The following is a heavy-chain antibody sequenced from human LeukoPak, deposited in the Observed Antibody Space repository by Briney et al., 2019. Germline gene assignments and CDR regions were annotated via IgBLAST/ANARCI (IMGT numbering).Heavy chain of an antibody. CDR3: ARVKGSYYDID. J-gene: IGHJ4*02. D-gene: IGHD3-9*01. CDR2: INSDGSST. Sequence: GGSLRLSCAASGFTFSSYWMHWVRHAPGRGVVWVSRINSDGSSTSYADSVKGRFTISRDNAKNTLYLQMNSLRAEDTAVYYCARVKGSYYDIDGGQGTLVTVS. CDR1: GFTFSSYW. V-gene: IGHV3-74*01.